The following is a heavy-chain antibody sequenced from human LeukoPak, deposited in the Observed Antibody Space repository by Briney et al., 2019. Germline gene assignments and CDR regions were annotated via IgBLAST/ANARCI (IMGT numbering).Heavy chain of an antibody. D-gene: IGHD3-22*01. J-gene: IGHJ4*02. V-gene: IGHV4-39*01. CDR2: IYYSGST. CDR1: GGSISSSSYY. Sequence: SETLSLTCTVSGGSISSSSYYWGRIRQPPGKGLEWIGSIYYSGSTYYNPSLKSRVTISVDTSKNQFSLKLSSVTAADTAVYYCARRGYSSGYYSRNPSFDYWGQGTLVTVSS. CDR3: ARRGYSSGYYSRNPSFDY.